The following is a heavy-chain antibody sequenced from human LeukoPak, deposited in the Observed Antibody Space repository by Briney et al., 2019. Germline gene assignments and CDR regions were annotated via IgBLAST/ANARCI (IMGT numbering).Heavy chain of an antibody. J-gene: IGHJ5*02. CDR2: IYYSGST. D-gene: IGHD3-22*01. CDR3: ARVSNCYDSSGPPQGWFDP. Sequence: SETLSLTCTVSGGSISSYYWSWIRQPPGKGLEWIGYIYYSGSTNYNPSLKSRVTISVDTSKNQFSLKLSSVTAADTAVYYCARVSNCYDSSGPPQGWFDPWGQGTLVSVSS. CDR1: GGSISSYY. V-gene: IGHV4-59*01.